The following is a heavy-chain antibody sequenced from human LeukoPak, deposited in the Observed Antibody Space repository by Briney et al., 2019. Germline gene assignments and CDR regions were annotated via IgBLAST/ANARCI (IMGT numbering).Heavy chain of an antibody. CDR2: IYYSGST. J-gene: IGHJ4*02. CDR3: ARDPAPTYSSGWHLFDY. CDR1: GGSISSGGYY. D-gene: IGHD6-19*01. Sequence: SETLSLTCTVSGGSISSGGYYWSWIRQHPGKGLEWIGYIYYSGSTYYNPSLKSRVTISVDTSKNQFSLKLSSVTAADTAVYYCARDPAPTYSSGWHLFDYWGQGTLVTVSS. V-gene: IGHV4-31*03.